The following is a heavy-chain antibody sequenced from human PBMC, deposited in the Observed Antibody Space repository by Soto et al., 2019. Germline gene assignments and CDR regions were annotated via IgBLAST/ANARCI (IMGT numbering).Heavy chain of an antibody. V-gene: IGHV3-23*01. CDR3: AYSSTPFDY. J-gene: IGHJ4*02. Sequence: GGSLRLSCAASGFTFSSYAMSWVRQAPGKGLEWVSAISGRGDSTYYADSVKGRFTISRDNSKNTLYLQMNSLRAEDTAVYYCAYSSTPFDYWAQGTLVPVSS. CDR1: GFTFSSYA. CDR2: ISGRGDST. D-gene: IGHD6-13*01.